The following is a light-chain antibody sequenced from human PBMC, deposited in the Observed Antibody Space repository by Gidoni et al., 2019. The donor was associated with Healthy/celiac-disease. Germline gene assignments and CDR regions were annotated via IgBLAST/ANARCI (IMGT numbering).Light chain of an antibody. CDR1: QSVSSSY. CDR3: QQYGSSPWT. CDR2: GAS. Sequence: IVSTHFPVSLSLSPGERATLPCRSSQSVSSSYLAWYQQKPGQAPRLLIYGASSRATGIPDRFSGSGSGTDFTLTISRLEPEDFAVYYCQQYGSSPWTFGQGTKVEIK. V-gene: IGKV3-20*01. J-gene: IGKJ1*01.